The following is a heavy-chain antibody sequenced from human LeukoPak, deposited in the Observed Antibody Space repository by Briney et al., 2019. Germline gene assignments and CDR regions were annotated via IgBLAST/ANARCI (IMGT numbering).Heavy chain of an antibody. CDR1: GGTFSSYA. D-gene: IGHD1-1*01. V-gene: IGHV1-69*04. J-gene: IGHJ6*02. CDR3: ATEAPNDYYYYYGMDV. Sequence: EASVKVSCKASGGTFSSYAISWVRQAPGQGLEWMGRIIPIFGIANYAQKFQGRVTITADKSTSTAYMELSSLRSEDTAVYYCATEAPNDYYYYYGMDVWGQGTTVTVSS. CDR2: IIPIFGIA.